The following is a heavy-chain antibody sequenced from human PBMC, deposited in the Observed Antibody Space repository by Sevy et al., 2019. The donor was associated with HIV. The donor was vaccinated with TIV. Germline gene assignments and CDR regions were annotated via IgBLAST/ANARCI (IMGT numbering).Heavy chain of an antibody. CDR1: GFTFSSYA. V-gene: IGHV3-23*01. D-gene: IGHD3-16*02. J-gene: IGHJ4*02. CDR3: AKDPPYDYVWGSYRYFDY. CDR2: ISGSGGST. Sequence: GGSLRLSCAASGFTFSSYAMSWVRQAPGKGLEWVSAISGSGGSTYYADSVKGRFTISRDNSKNTLYLQMNSLRAEDTAVYYCAKDPPYDYVWGSYRYFDYWGQGTLVTVSS.